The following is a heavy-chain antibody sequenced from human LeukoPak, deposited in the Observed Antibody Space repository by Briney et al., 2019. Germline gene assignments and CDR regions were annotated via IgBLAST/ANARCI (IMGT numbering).Heavy chain of an antibody. CDR2: IRSKAYGGTT. CDR1: GFTFGDYA. D-gene: IGHD6-19*01. J-gene: IGHJ6*02. CDR3: TRNPESYSSGWYPSYYYYYYGMDV. V-gene: IGHV3-49*03. Sequence: GGSLRLSCTASGFTFGDYAMSWFRQAPGKGLEWVGFIRSKAYGGTTEYAASVKGRFTISRDDSKSIAYLQMNSLKTEDTAVYYCTRNPESYSSGWYPSYYYYYYGMDVWGQGTTVTVSS.